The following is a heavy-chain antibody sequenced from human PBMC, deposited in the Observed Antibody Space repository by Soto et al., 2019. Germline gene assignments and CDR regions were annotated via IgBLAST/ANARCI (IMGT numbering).Heavy chain of an antibody. D-gene: IGHD1-26*01. J-gene: IGHJ5*02. CDR3: ARGLGGSYPNNWFDP. Sequence: GASVKVSCKASGGTFSSYAISWVRQAPGQGLEWMGGIIPIFGTANYAQKFQGRVTITADKSTSTAYMELSSLRSEDTAVYYCARGLGGSYPNNWFDPWGQGTLVTISS. V-gene: IGHV1-69*06. CDR1: GGTFSSYA. CDR2: IIPIFGTA.